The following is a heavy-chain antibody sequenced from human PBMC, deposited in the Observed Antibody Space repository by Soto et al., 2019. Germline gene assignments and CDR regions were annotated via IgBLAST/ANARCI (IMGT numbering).Heavy chain of an antibody. CDR1: GFTFSRYW. V-gene: IGHV3-74*01. D-gene: IGHD3-16*01. J-gene: IGHJ4*02. CDR2: ISGDGVHT. Sequence: SXGSLRLSCATSGFTFSRYWIHWVRQAPGEGLVWVSRISGDGVHTDYAESVKGRFTVSRDIAKSTGYLQMNNLRAEDTAIYYCARLGFVGEGDFWGQGILVTVSS. CDR3: ARLGFVGEGDF.